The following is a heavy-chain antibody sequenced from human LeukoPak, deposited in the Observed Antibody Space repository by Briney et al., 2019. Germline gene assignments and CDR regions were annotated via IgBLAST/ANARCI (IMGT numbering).Heavy chain of an antibody. J-gene: IGHJ4*02. CDR3: AAAGLMWLDY. V-gene: IGHV4-4*09. CDR2: IYTSGST. D-gene: IGHD6-13*01. Sequence: SETLSLTCTVSGGSTSSYYWSWIRQPPGKGLEWIGYIYTSGSTNYNPSLKSRVTMSVDTSKNQFSLKLSSVTAADTAVYYCAAAGLMWLDYWGQGTLVTVSS. CDR1: GGSTSSYY.